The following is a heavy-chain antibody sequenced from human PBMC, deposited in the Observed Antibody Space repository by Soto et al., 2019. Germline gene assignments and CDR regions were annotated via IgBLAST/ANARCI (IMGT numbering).Heavy chain of an antibody. CDR1: GFTFSSYA. CDR2: ISGSGGST. V-gene: IGHV3-23*01. D-gene: IGHD3-3*01. J-gene: IGHJ3*02. Sequence: EVQLLDSGGGLVQHGGSLRLSCAASGFTFSSYAMSWVRQAPGKGLEWVSAISGSGGSTYYADSVKGRFTISRDNSKNTLYLQMNSLRAEDTAVYYCAKVSIFGVVRAGGAFDIWGQGTMVTVSS. CDR3: AKVSIFGVVRAGGAFDI.